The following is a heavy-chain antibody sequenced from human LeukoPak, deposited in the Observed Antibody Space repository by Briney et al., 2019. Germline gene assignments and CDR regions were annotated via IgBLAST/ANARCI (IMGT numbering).Heavy chain of an antibody. CDR3: ARSTGDYGGNPAIDY. CDR1: GFTFNIYA. CDR2: ISYDGSNK. J-gene: IGHJ4*02. V-gene: IGHV3-30*01. Sequence: GGSPRLFCAASGFTFNIYAMHGVRDAPGKGLVWMAGISYDGSNKSYADSVKGRFTISRDNSKNTLYLQMNSLRAEDTAVYYCARSTGDYGGNPAIDYWGQGTLVTVSS. D-gene: IGHD4-23*01.